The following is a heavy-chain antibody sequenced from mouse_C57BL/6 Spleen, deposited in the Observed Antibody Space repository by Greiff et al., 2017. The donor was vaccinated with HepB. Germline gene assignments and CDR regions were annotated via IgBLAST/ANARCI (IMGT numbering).Heavy chain of an antibody. Sequence: VQLVESGAELVKPGASVKMSCKASGYTFTSYWITWVKQRPGQGLEWIGDIYPGSGSTNYNEKFKSKATLTVDTSSSTAYMQLSSLTSEDSAVYYCARRDSNYGYAMDYWGQGTSVTVSS. V-gene: IGHV1-55*01. CDR3: ARRDSNYGYAMDY. D-gene: IGHD2-5*01. CDR1: GYTFTSYW. CDR2: IYPGSGST. J-gene: IGHJ4*01.